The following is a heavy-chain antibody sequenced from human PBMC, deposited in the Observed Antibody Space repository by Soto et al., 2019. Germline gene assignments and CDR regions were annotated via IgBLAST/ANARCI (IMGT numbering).Heavy chain of an antibody. V-gene: IGHV1-69*02. J-gene: IGHJ6*02. D-gene: IGHD2-15*01. CDR3: ADLLVADTEMDV. CDR2: IIPILGIA. Sequence: QVQLVQSGAEVKKPGSSVKVSCKASGGTFSSYTISWVRQAPGQGLEWMGRIIPILGIANYAQKFRCRVTITADKSTSTAYMELSSLRSEDTAVYYCADLLVADTEMDVWGQGTTVTVSS. CDR1: GGTFSSYT.